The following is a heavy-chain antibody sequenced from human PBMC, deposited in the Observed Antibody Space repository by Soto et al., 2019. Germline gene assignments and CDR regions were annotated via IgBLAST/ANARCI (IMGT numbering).Heavy chain of an antibody. V-gene: IGHV1-69*13. CDR1: GGTFSSYA. D-gene: IGHD6-19*01. CDR3: ARDSAVAGRARRDAFDI. CDR2: IIPIFGTA. Sequence: ASVKVSCKASGGTFSSYAISWVRQAPGQGLEWMGGIIPIFGTANYAQKFQGRVTITADESTSTAYMELSSLRSEDTAVYYCARDSAVAGRARRDAFDIWGQGTMVTVSS. J-gene: IGHJ3*02.